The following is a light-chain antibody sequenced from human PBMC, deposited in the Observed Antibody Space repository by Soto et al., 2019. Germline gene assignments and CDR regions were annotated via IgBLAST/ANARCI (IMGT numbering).Light chain of an antibody. CDR1: SSDVGNYNY. J-gene: IGLJ2*01. V-gene: IGLV2-8*01. CDR3: SSYSGSNIFL. CDR2: EVS. Sequence: QSVLTQPPSASGSPGQSVTMSCTGTSSDVGNYNYVSWYQQHPGKAPTLMIYEVSKRHSGVPDRFSGSKSGNTASLTVSGLQAEDAADYYCSSYSGSNIFLFGGGTKRTVL.